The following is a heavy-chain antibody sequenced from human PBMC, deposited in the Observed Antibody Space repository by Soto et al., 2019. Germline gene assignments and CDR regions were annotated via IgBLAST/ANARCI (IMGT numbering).Heavy chain of an antibody. Sequence: GASVKVSCKVSGYTLTELSMHWVRQAPGKGLEWMGGFDPEDGETIYAQKFQGRVTMTGDTSTDTAYMELSSLRSEDTAVYYCATVFLWQQLVLGGNDAFDIWGQGTMVTVSS. CDR1: GYTLTELS. J-gene: IGHJ3*02. CDR3: ATVFLWQQLVLGGNDAFDI. D-gene: IGHD6-13*01. V-gene: IGHV1-24*01. CDR2: FDPEDGET.